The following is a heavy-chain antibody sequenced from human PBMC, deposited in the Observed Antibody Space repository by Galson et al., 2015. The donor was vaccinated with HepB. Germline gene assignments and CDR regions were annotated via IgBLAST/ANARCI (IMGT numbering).Heavy chain of an antibody. D-gene: IGHD4-17*01. V-gene: IGHV3-48*01. Sequence: SLRLSCAASGFTFRTYSMNWVRQAPGKGPEWVSYISTSGTAKYYADSVKGRFTISRDNAKNSLCLQINSLRAEDTAVFYCVAGPDYGDYGQDYWGQGTLVTVSS. CDR2: ISTSGTAK. J-gene: IGHJ4*02. CDR3: VAGPDYGDYGQDY. CDR1: GFTFRTYS.